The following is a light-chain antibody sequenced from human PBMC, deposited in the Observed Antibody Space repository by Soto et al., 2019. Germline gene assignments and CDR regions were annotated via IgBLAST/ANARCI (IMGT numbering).Light chain of an antibody. Sequence: QSVLTQPPSVSAAPGQKVTISCSGSSSNIGYKSVSWYQQIPGTAPKIVIYDDDRRPSGIPDRISAFKSGTSATLDITGLQTADEGDYYCGTWDNSLDGWVFGGGTKVTVL. CDR3: GTWDNSLDGWV. CDR1: SSNIGYKS. CDR2: DDD. J-gene: IGLJ3*02. V-gene: IGLV1-51*01.